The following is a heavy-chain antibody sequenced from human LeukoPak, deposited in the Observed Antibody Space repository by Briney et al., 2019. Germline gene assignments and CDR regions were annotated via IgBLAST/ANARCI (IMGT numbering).Heavy chain of an antibody. D-gene: IGHD1-14*01. CDR3: ARSSGRSPNRDYMDV. Sequence: ASVKVSCKASGYTFTGYYMHWVRQAPGQGLEWMGWINPNSGGTNYAQKFQGRVTMTRDTSISTAYMELSRLRSDDTAVYYCARSSGRSPNRDYMDVWGKGTTVTISS. V-gene: IGHV1-2*02. CDR2: INPNSGGT. CDR1: GYTFTGYY. J-gene: IGHJ6*03.